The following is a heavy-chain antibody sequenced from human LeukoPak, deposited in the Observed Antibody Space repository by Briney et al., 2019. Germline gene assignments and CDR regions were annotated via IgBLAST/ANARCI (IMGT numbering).Heavy chain of an antibody. V-gene: IGHV3-30*03. D-gene: IGHD3-22*01. Sequence: GGSLRLSCAASGFTFSGYRLSWVRQAPGKGLEWVAVISYDGSNKYYADSVEGRFTISRDNSKNTLYLQMNSLRAEDTAVYYCARDSATFTYYYDSSGNPVFDYWGQGTLVTVSS. CDR1: GFTFSGYR. J-gene: IGHJ4*02. CDR2: ISYDGSNK. CDR3: ARDSATFTYYYDSSGNPVFDY.